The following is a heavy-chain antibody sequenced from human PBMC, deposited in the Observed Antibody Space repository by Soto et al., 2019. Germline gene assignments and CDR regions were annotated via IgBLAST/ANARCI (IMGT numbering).Heavy chain of an antibody. J-gene: IGHJ4*02. D-gene: IGHD5-18*01. CDR3: ASLSTDTAIHFDY. Sequence: SETLSLTCTVSGGSISSYYWSWIRQPPGKGLEWIGYIYYNVNTNYNPSLKSRVTISVDTSKNQFSLKLSSVTAADTAVYYCASLSTDTAIHFDYWGQGTLVTVSS. CDR2: IYYNVNT. V-gene: IGHV4-59*08. CDR1: GGSISSYY.